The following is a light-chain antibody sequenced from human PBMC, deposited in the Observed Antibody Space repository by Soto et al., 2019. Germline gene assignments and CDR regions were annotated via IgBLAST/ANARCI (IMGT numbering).Light chain of an antibody. Sequence: EIVLTQSPATLSLSPGERATLSCRASQTVSSYLVWYQQKPGQAPRLLIYDASNRASGIPARFSGSGSGTDFTLTISSLEPEDFGIYYCQQRSNWPRTFGGGTKVEIK. CDR2: DAS. CDR1: QTVSSY. CDR3: QQRSNWPRT. V-gene: IGKV3-11*01. J-gene: IGKJ4*01.